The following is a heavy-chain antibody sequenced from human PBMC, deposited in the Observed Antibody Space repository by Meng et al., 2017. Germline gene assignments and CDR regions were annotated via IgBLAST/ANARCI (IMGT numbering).Heavy chain of an antibody. D-gene: IGHD4-11*01. V-gene: IGHV1-8*01. J-gene: IGHJ4*02. CDR1: GVLFTSYD. CDR3: ARGGDYSSWDY. Sequence: QSWHGLNKQGPSVKVSCNHSGVLFTSYDINWLRPAPGQGLEWMGWVNPINGKTGYAQKFQGRLTMTRDTSIRTAYMELSSLKSEDTAIYYCARGGDYSSWDYWGQGTLVTVSS. CDR2: VNPINGKT.